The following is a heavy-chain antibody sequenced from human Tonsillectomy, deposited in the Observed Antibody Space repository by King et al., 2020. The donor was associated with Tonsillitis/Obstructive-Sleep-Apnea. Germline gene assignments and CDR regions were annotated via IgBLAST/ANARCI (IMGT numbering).Heavy chain of an antibody. J-gene: IGHJ4*02. V-gene: IGHV3-64*07. CDR3: TTSPDYGSGIGRFDY. CDR2: ISSDGGTT. D-gene: IGHD3-10*01. Sequence: VQLVESGGGLVQPGGSLRPSCAASGFLFSTYAMHWVRQAPGKGLQYVSGISSDGGTTFYADSVNGRFTIFRDNAKNTLYLQMGSLRVEDVGVYYCTTSPDYGSGIGRFDYWGRGTLVSVSS. CDR1: GFLFSTYA.